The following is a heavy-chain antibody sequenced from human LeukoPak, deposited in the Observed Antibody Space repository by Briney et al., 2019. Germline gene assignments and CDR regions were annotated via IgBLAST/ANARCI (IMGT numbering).Heavy chain of an antibody. CDR3: ARGYYDSSGYSNTFDI. J-gene: IGHJ3*02. CDR2: IYYSGST. V-gene: IGHV4-59*01. CDR1: GGSISSYY. Sequence: SETLSLTCTVSGGSISSYYWSWIRQPPGKGLEWIGYIYYSGSTNYNPSLKSRLTISVDTSKNQFSLKLSSVTAADTAVYYCARGYYDSSGYSNTFDIWGQGTMVTVSS. D-gene: IGHD3-22*01.